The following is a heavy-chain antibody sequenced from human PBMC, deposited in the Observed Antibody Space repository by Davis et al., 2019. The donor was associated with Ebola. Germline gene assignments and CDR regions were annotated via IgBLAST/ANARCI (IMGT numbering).Heavy chain of an antibody. Sequence: GESLKISCAASGFTFSSYWMSWVRQAPGKGLEWVANIKQDGSEKYYVDSVKGRFTISRDNAKNSLYLQMNSLKTEDTAVYYCNWAYYYYGMDVWGQGTTVTVSS. CDR2: IKQDGSEK. CDR3: NWAYYYYGMDV. D-gene: IGHD1-1*01. V-gene: IGHV3-7*03. CDR1: GFTFSSYW. J-gene: IGHJ6*02.